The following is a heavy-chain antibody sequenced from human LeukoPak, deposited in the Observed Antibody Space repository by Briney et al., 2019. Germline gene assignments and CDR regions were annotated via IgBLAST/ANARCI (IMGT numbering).Heavy chain of an antibody. V-gene: IGHV3-20*04. Sequence: GGSLRLSCAASGFTFDDYGMSWVRQAPGKGLEWVSGINWNGGSTGYADSVKGRFTISRDNARNSLYLQMNSLRAEDTAVYYCARLFGGVTTYDYWGQGALVTVSS. J-gene: IGHJ4*02. CDR3: ARLFGGVTTYDY. CDR1: GFTFDDYG. D-gene: IGHD2-8*02. CDR2: INWNGGST.